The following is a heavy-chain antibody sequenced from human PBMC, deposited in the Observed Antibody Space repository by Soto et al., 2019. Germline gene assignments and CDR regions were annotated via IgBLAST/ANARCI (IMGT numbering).Heavy chain of an antibody. V-gene: IGHV1-46*03. Sequence: QEQLVQSGAEVKKPGASVKVSCKAIGYSFTSHYMHWVRQAPGQGLEWMGTIYPGGVNIGYAQKFKARVTMTKDTSTSSVYMELNSLTSEDTAVYYCARDQSSHDLVWWFDPWGQGTLVTVSS. CDR3: ARDQSSHDLVWWFDP. D-gene: IGHD3-16*01. J-gene: IGHJ5*02. CDR2: IYPGGVNI. CDR1: GYSFTSHY.